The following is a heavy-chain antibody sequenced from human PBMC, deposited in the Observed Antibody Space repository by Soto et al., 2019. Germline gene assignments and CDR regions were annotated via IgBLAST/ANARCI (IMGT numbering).Heavy chain of an antibody. J-gene: IGHJ4*02. D-gene: IGHD3-22*01. V-gene: IGHV3-30*18. CDR1: GFTFSSYG. CDR2: ISYDGSNK. CDR3: AKRRDYYDSSGYEIDY. Sequence: GGSLRLSCAASGFTFSSYGMHWVRQAPGKGLEWVAVISYDGSNKYYADSVKGRFTISRDNSKNTLYLQMNSLGAEDTAVYYCAKRRDYYDSSGYEIDYWGQGTLVTVSS.